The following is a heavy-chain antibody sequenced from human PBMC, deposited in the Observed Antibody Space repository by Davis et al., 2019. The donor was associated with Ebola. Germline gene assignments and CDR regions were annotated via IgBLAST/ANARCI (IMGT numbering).Heavy chain of an antibody. D-gene: IGHD2-2*02. CDR1: GYTFTSYG. J-gene: IGHJ4*02. CDR2: ISAYNGNT. V-gene: IGHV1-18*01. CDR3: ARDGVVVPAAIRIPFDY. Sequence: ASVKVSCKASGYTFTSYGISWVRQAPGQGLEWMGWISAYNGNTNYAQKLQGRVTMTTDTSTSTAYMELRSLRSDDTAVYYCARDGVVVPAAIRIPFDYWGQGTLVTVSS.